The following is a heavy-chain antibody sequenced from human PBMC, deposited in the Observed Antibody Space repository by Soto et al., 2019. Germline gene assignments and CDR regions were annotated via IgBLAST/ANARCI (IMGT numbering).Heavy chain of an antibody. Sequence: SVKVSCKASGYTFTYYHVHWVRQTPGQGLEWMGIINPNGGDTSYAQKFQGRVTMTRDTSTSTVYMEVSSLRSEDTALYYCARVPCSYGLLFYLDYWGQGILVTVSS. D-gene: IGHD5-18*01. CDR2: INPNGGDT. CDR3: ARVPCSYGLLFYLDY. CDR1: GYTFTYYH. V-gene: IGHV1-46*01. J-gene: IGHJ4*02.